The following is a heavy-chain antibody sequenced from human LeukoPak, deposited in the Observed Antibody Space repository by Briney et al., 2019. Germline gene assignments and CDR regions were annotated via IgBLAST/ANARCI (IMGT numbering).Heavy chain of an antibody. CDR1: GFTFSSYS. D-gene: IGHD5-12*01. V-gene: IGHV3-21*01. J-gene: IGHJ4*02. CDR2: ISSSSSYI. Sequence: GGSLRLSCAASGFTFSSYSMNWVRQAPGKGLEWVSSISSSSSYIYYADSVKGRLTISRDNAKNSLYLQMNSLRAEDTAVYYCATDSGYLLDYWGQGTLVTVSS. CDR3: ATDSGYLLDY.